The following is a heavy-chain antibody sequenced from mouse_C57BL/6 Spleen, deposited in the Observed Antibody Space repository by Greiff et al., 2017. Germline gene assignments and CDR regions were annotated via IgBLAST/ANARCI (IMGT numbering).Heavy chain of an antibody. CDR3: ANHYYGSKYYYAMDY. V-gene: IGHV1-7*01. CDR2: INPSSGYT. D-gene: IGHD1-1*01. CDR1: GYTFTSYW. J-gene: IGHJ4*01. Sequence: VQLQQSGAELAKPGASVKLSCKASGYTFTSYWMHWVKQRPGQGLEWIGYINPSSGYTKYNQKFKDKATLTADKSSSKAYMQLSSLTYEDSAVYYGANHYYGSKYYYAMDYWGQGTSVTVAS.